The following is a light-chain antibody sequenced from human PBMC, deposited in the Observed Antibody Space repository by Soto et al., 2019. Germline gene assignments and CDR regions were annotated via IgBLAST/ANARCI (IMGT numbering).Light chain of an antibody. J-gene: IGKJ5*01. V-gene: IGKV3-20*01. CDR1: QSVSSSTY. CDR2: DAS. CDR3: QQYGSSPIT. Sequence: EIVLTQSPGTLSLSPGEGATLSCRASQSVSSSTYLAWYQQKAGQAPRLLIYDASSRATGIPDRFSGSGSRTDFTLTISRLEPEDFAVYYCQQYGSSPITFGQGTRLEIK.